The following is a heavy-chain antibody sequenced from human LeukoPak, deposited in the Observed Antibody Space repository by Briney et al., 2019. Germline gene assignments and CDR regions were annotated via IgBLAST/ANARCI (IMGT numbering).Heavy chain of an antibody. Sequence: SETLSLTCAVYGGSFSGYYWSWIRQPPGKGLEWIGEINHSGSTNYNPSLKSRVTISVDTSKNQFSLKLSSVTAADTAVYYCASGLYYGRLWGRGTLVTVSS. CDR2: INHSGST. CDR1: GGSFSGYY. V-gene: IGHV4-34*01. J-gene: IGHJ2*01. D-gene: IGHD3-10*01. CDR3: ASGLYYGRL.